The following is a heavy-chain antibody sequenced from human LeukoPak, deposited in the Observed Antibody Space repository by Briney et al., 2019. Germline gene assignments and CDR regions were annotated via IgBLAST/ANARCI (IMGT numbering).Heavy chain of an antibody. J-gene: IGHJ2*01. Sequence: GGSLRLSCAASGFTFSSYAMSWVRQAPGMGLAGVSAISGSGGSTYYADPVKGRFTISRDTSKNTLYLQMNSLRAEDTAVYYCARGGPTVTDWYFDVWGRGTLVTVSS. CDR2: ISGSGGST. CDR3: ARGGPTVTDWYFDV. V-gene: IGHV3-23*01. CDR1: GFTFSSYA. D-gene: IGHD4-11*01.